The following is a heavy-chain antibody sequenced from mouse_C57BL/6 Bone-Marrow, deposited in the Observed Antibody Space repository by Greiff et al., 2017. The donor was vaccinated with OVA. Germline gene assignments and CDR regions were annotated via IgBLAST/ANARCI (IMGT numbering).Heavy chain of an antibody. CDR2: ISSGGDYI. CDR3: TRDGSSYWYFDV. Sequence: EVQVVESGEGLVKPGGSLKLSCAASGFTFSSYAMSWVRQTPEKRLEWVAYISSGGDYIYYAATVKGRFTISRDNARNTLYLQMSSLKTEDTAMYYCTRDGSSYWYFDVWGTGTTVTVSS. V-gene: IGHV5-9-1*02. J-gene: IGHJ1*03. CDR1: GFTFSSYA. D-gene: IGHD1-1*01.